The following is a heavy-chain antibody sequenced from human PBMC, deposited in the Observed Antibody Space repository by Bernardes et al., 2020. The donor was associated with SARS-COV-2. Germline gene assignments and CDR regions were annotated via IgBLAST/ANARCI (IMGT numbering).Heavy chain of an antibody. CDR2: LHYSGST. CDR3: ARRYHLLSYFDY. V-gene: IGHV4-39*07. D-gene: IGHD2-2*01. J-gene: IGHJ4*02. Sequence: MFLTCTLSGGSISNNHHWYWIRQPPGKGLEWIGRLHYSGSTYYNPSHKSRVTISVDTSKNQFSLKLTSVTAADTAVYYCARRYHLLSYFDYWGQGPRSPSPQ. CDR1: GGSISNNHH.